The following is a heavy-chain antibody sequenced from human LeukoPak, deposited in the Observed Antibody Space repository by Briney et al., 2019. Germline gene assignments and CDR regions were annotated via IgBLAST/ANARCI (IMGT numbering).Heavy chain of an antibody. CDR3: ARRRCSSTSCYMSGYNWFDP. CDR1: GYTFTSYY. D-gene: IGHD2-2*02. Sequence: GASVKVSCKASGYTFTSYYMHWVRQAPGQGLEWMGIINLSGGSTSYAQKFQGRVTMTRDMSTSTVYMELSSLRSEDTAVYYCARRRCSSTSCYMSGYNWFDPWGQGTLVTVSS. V-gene: IGHV1-46*01. J-gene: IGHJ5*02. CDR2: INLSGGST.